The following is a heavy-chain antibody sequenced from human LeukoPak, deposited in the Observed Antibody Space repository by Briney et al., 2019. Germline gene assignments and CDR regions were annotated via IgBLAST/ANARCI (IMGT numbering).Heavy chain of an antibody. CDR2: ISAYNGNT. D-gene: IGHD6-13*01. CDR3: ARAIAVAGTTLVPPQPLDY. Sequence: ASVKVSCEASGYTFPSYGLSWVRQAPAQGLEWMGWISAYNGNTNYAQKPQRRVTMNIDTSTSTAYMELRSLRSEDTAVYYCARAIAVAGTTLVPPQPLDYWGEGSVVTVSS. J-gene: IGHJ4*02. CDR1: GYTFPSYG. V-gene: IGHV1-18*01.